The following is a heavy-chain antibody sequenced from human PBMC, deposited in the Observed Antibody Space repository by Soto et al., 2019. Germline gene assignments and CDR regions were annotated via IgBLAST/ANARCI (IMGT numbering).Heavy chain of an antibody. CDR2: IIPIFGTA. J-gene: IGHJ4*02. D-gene: IGHD3-22*01. CDR1: GGTFSSYA. V-gene: IGHV1-69*13. Sequence: SVKVSCKASGGTFSSYAISWVRQAPGQGLEWMGGIIPIFGTANYAQKFQGRVTITADESTSTAYMELSSLRSEDTAVYYCAFFPVETYYYDSSGYYHDYWGQGTLVTVSS. CDR3: AFFPVETYYYDSSGYYHDY.